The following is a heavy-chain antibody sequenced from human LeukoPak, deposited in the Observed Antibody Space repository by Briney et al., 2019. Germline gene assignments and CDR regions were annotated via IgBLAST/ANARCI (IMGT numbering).Heavy chain of an antibody. CDR1: GGSFSGYY. CDR2: INHSGST. CDR3: ARAPVTGYYPQNWFDP. Sequence: SETLSLTCAVYGGSFSGYYWSWIRQPPGKGLEWIGEINHSGSTNYNPSLKSRVTISVDTSKNQFSLKLSSVTAADTAVYYCARAPVTGYYPQNWFDPWGQGTLVTVSS. D-gene: IGHD3-3*01. V-gene: IGHV4-34*01. J-gene: IGHJ5*02.